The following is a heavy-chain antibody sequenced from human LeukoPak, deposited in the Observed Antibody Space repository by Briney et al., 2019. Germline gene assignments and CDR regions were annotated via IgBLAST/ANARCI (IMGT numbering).Heavy chain of an antibody. D-gene: IGHD6-13*01. CDR2: IGAYNGNT. CDR3: ARDPLRSTWSTYYNALDV. CDR1: GYSFTSYA. Sequence: ASVKVSCKASGYSFTSYAINWVRQAPGQGLEWMGWIGAYNGNTDYAQKFQGRVTMTTDTSTSTAYMELRSLTSDDTAVYYCARDPLRSTWSTYYNALDVWGQGTTVTVSS. J-gene: IGHJ6*02. V-gene: IGHV1-18*01.